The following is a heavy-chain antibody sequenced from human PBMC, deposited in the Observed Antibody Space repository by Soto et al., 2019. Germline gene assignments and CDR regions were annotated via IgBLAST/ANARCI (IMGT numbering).Heavy chain of an antibody. CDR1: GYFYISYG. Sequence: ASVKVSCKTSGYFYISYGISWVRQAPGHGLEWVGWISAYTGKADYAQKFQGRVTMTTETCTSTAFLELRSLRSDDTAVYYCARDQRYYGSGSYYRESWGQGTLVTVSS. V-gene: IGHV1-18*04. J-gene: IGHJ4*02. CDR2: ISAYTGKA. CDR3: ARDQRYYGSGSYYRES. D-gene: IGHD3-10*01.